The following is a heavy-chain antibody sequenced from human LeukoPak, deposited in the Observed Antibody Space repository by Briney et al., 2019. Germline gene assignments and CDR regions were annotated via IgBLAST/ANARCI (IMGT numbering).Heavy chain of an antibody. Sequence: PSETLSLTCTVSGGSISSYYWSWIRQPPGKGLEWIGYIYYSGSTNYNPSLKSRVTISVDTSKNQFSPKLSSVTAADTAVYYCARDLYYYGMDVWGQGTTVTVSS. CDR1: GGSISSYY. J-gene: IGHJ6*02. CDR3: ARDLYYYGMDV. CDR2: IYYSGST. V-gene: IGHV4-59*01.